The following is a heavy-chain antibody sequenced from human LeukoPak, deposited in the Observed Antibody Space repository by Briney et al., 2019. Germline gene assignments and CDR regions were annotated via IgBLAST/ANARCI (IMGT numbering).Heavy chain of an antibody. CDR1: GFTFRNYM. Sequence: GGSLRLSCAASGFTFRNYMMHWVRQAPGKGLDWVAVILEDGTIQHYADSVKGRFTISRDNSRKTVFLQMNSLRGEDTAIYYCARVQGGGFRTADFWGQGTVVTVSS. CDR2: ILEDGTIQ. CDR3: ARVQGGGFRTADF. D-gene: IGHD3-10*01. J-gene: IGHJ4*02. V-gene: IGHV3-30*04.